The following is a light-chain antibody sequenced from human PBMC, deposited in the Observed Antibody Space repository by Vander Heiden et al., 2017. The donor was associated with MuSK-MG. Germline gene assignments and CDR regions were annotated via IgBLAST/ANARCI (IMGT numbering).Light chain of an antibody. CDR3: LLSYGNNYV. J-gene: IGLJ3*02. CDR1: TGVVTSGHY. V-gene: IGLV7-46*01. CDR2: DTN. Sequence: QAVVTQEPSLTVSPGGTVTLTCGSSTGVVTSGHYPYWFQQKPGQAPTTLIYDTNNKHSWTPARFSGSLLGGKGALTLSGAQPEDEADYYCLLSYGNNYVFGGGTKLTVL.